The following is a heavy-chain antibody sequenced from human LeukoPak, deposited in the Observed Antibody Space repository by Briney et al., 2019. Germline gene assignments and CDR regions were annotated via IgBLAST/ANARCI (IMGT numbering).Heavy chain of an antibody. CDR2: INPNSGGT. CDR3: ARDLGTYYYDFDY. V-gene: IGHV1-2*02. D-gene: IGHD3-10*01. J-gene: IGHJ4*02. Sequence: ASVKVSCKASGYTFTGYYMHWVRQAPGQGLEWMGWINPNSGGTNHAQKFQGRVTMTRDTSISTAYMELSRLRSDDTAVYYCARDLGTYYYDFDYWGQGTLVTVSS. CDR1: GYTFTGYY.